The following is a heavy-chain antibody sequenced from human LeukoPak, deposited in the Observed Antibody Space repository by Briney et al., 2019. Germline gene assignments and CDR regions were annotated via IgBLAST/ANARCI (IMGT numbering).Heavy chain of an antibody. CDR3: ATVVYSSAWHLAH. Sequence: GGSLRLSCAASGFTFSSYEMNWVRQAPGKGLEWVSYISSSGSTIYYADSVKGRFTISRDNAKTSLYLQVNSLRVEDTAVYFCATVVYSSAWHLAHWGQGTLVTVSS. CDR2: ISSSGSTI. D-gene: IGHD6-19*01. CDR1: GFTFSSYE. V-gene: IGHV3-48*03. J-gene: IGHJ4*02.